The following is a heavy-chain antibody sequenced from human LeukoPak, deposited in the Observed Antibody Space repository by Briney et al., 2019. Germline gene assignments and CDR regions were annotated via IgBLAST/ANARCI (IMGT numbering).Heavy chain of an antibody. CDR3: AKDQGIQLWLKYFQH. CDR2: ISGSGGTT. V-gene: IGHV3-23*01. D-gene: IGHD5-18*01. CDR1: GFTFRNYG. Sequence: GGSLRLSCAASGFTFRNYGMSWVRQAPGKGLEWVSAISGSGGTTLYADSVKGRFTISRDNSKSTLYLQMNSLRAEDTVVYYCAKDQGIQLWLKYFQHWGQGTLVTVSS. J-gene: IGHJ1*01.